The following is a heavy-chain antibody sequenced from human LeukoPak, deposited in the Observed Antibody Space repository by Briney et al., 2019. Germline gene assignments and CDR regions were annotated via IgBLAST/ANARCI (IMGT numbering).Heavy chain of an antibody. CDR2: FYHSGST. CDR3: ARAGLWFGGRNWFHP. V-gene: IGHV4-38-2*02. D-gene: IGHD3-10*01. Sequence: PSETLSLTCTVSGYSISSGYYWGRIRQPPGKGLEWIGSFYHSGSTYYNPSLKSRVTISLDTSKNQFSLKLSSVTAAATAVYYCARAGLWFGGRNWFHPWGQGTLVTVCS. J-gene: IGHJ5*02. CDR1: GYSISSGYY.